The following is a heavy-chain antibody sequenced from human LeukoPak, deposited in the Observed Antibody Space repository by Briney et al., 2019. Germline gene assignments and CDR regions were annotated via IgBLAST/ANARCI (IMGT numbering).Heavy chain of an antibody. CDR2: INHSGST. D-gene: IGHD3-10*01. J-gene: IGHJ6*03. V-gene: IGHV4-34*01. CDR1: GESFSSYF. CDR3: ARGQGGSYSTFLYYMDV. Sequence: SETLSLTCAVYGESFSSYFWSWIRQPPEKGLEWIGEINHSGSTNYNASLKSRVTISVDTSKNQFSLKLSSVTAADTAVYYCARGQGGSYSTFLYYMDVWGKGTTVTVSS.